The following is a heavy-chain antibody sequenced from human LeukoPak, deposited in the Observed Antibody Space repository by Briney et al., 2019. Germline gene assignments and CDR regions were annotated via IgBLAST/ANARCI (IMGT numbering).Heavy chain of an antibody. CDR2: TYYRSKWYN. J-gene: IGHJ5*02. CDR1: GDSVSSNSAA. V-gene: IGHV6-1*01. Sequence: SQTLSLTCAISGDSVSSNSAAWNWIRQSPSRGLEWLGRTYYRSKWYNDYAVSVKSRITINPDTSKNQFSLQLNSVTPEDTAVYYCARDVTLDYDFWSGYRTYNCFDPWGQGTLVTVSS. CDR3: ARDVTLDYDFWSGYRTYNCFDP. D-gene: IGHD3-3*01.